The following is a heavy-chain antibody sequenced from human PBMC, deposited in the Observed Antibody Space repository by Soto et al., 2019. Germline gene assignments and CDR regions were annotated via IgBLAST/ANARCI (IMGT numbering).Heavy chain of an antibody. CDR3: ARAHGSSWSNWFDP. J-gene: IGHJ5*02. Sequence: QVLLVQSGAEVTPPGSSVSVSGKASGGTFSSYGISGVRQTPGLGLEWMGGIIPLLGTTNYAQKVRGRVTVNADESTRTVYMELRSLSFEDTAVYYCARAHGSSWSNWFDPWGQGTRVTVPS. D-gene: IGHD6-13*01. V-gene: IGHV1-69*01. CDR2: IIPLLGTT. CDR1: GGTFSSYG.